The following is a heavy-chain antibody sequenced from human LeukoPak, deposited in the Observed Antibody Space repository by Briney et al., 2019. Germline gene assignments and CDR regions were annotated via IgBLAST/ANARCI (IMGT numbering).Heavy chain of an antibody. J-gene: IGHJ2*01. CDR1: GGSISSYY. Sequence: SETLSLTCTVSGGSISSYYWSWIRQPPGKGLEWIGYIYYTGSTNYNPSLKSRVTMSVDTSKNQFSLKLSSVTAADTAVYYCARARGYFDLWGRGTLVTVSS. V-gene: IGHV4-59*01. CDR2: IYYTGST. CDR3: ARARGYFDL.